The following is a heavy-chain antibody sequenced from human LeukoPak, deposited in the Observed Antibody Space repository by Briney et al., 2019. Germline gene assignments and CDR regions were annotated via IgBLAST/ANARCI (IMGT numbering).Heavy chain of an antibody. J-gene: IGHJ5*02. CDR2: IYYSVST. V-gene: IGHV4-31*02. D-gene: IGHD6-6*01. CDR1: GVSISSGGYY. CDR3: ARGIAARDGGSNWFDP. Sequence: PSQTLCLTCTVSGVSISSGGYYWSWIPQHPGKGLEWGGYIYYSVSTYSNPSLKSRVTISVDTSKNQFSLKLSSVTAADAAVYYWARGIAARDGGSNWFDPWGQGTLVTVSS.